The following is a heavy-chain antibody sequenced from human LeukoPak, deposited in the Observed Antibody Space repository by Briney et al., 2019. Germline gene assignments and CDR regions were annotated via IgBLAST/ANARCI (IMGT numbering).Heavy chain of an antibody. CDR2: ISYDGSNK. D-gene: IGHD2-21*02. Sequence: GRSLRLSCAASGFTFSSYAMHWVRQAPGKELEWVAVISYDGSNKYYADSVKGRFTISRDNSKNTLYLQMNSLRAEDTAVYYCARGPVGVTARTYYYYGMDVWGQGTTVTVSS. J-gene: IGHJ6*02. CDR3: ARGPVGVTARTYYYYGMDV. CDR1: GFTFSSYA. V-gene: IGHV3-30-3*01.